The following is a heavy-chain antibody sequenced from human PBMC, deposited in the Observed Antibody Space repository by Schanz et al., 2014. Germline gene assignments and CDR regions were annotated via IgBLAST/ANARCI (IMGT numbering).Heavy chain of an antibody. J-gene: IGHJ6*02. D-gene: IGHD4-17*01. V-gene: IGHV1-46*01. CDR3: ARNYGGHSEESDRYGMDV. CDR2: INPSGGST. Sequence: QVHLVQSESELKNPGASVKVSCKTSGYSFSTYAMNWVRQAPGQGLEWMGIINPSGGSTTYAQKFQGRVTMTSDTSTSTVYMELSSLRSEDTAVYYCARNYGGHSEESDRYGMDVWGQGTTVTVSS. CDR1: GYSFSTYA.